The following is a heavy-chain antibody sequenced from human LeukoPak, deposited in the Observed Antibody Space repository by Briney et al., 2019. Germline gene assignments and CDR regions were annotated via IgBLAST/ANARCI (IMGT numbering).Heavy chain of an antibody. CDR3: ARHNWDYDILTGQKSGNYYYYGMDV. Sequence: SETLSLTCTVSGGSISSYYWSWIRQPPGKGLEWIGYIYYSGSTNYNPSLKSRVTISVDTSKNQFSLKLSSVTAADTAVYYCARHNWDYDILTGQKSGNYYYYGMDVWGQGTTVTVSS. CDR1: GGSISSYY. J-gene: IGHJ6*02. D-gene: IGHD3-9*01. V-gene: IGHV4-59*08. CDR2: IYYSGST.